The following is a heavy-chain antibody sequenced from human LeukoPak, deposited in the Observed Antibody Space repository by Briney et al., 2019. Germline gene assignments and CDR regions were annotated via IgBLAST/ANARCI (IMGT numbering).Heavy chain of an antibody. CDR1: GGSISSSSYY. J-gene: IGHJ4*02. D-gene: IGHD2-2*01. V-gene: IGHV4-39*01. Sequence: SETLSLTCTVSGGSISSSSYYWGWIRQPPGKGLEWIGSIYYSGSTYYNPSLKSRVTISVDTSKNQFSLKLSSVTAADTAVYYCARHDGIPAALDYWGQGTLVTVSS. CDR2: IYYSGST. CDR3: ARHDGIPAALDY.